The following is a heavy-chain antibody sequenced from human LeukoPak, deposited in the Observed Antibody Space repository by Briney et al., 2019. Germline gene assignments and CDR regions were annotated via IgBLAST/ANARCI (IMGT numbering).Heavy chain of an antibody. CDR1: GYTFTSYY. CDR2: INHTGCNT. CDR3: AIVDTAILP. V-gene: IGHV1-46*01. J-gene: IGHJ6*04. Sequence: GSVKVSCKASGYTFTSYYMHWVRQAPGQGLEWMGIINHTGCNTSKAQKFQGRVTMTRDPATSTVYMELSSLRSEDTAVYYCAIVDTAILPWGKGTTVTISS. D-gene: IGHD5-18*01.